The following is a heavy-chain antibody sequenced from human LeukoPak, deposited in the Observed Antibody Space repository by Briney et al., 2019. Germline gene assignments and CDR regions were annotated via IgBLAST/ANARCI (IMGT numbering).Heavy chain of an antibody. D-gene: IGHD2-2*02. CDR2: ISGSGGST. V-gene: IGHV3-23*01. Sequence: GGSLRLSCAASGFTFSSYAMSWVRQAPGRGLEWVSAISGSGGSTYYADSVKGRFTISRDNSKNTLYLQMNSLRAEDTAVYYCAKRYCSSTSCYTDDYWGQGTLVTVSS. CDR3: AKRYCSSTSCYTDDY. J-gene: IGHJ4*02. CDR1: GFTFSSYA.